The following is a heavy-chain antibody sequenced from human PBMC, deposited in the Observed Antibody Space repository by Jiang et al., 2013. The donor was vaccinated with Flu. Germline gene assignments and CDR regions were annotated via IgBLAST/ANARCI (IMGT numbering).Heavy chain of an antibody. D-gene: IGHD6-19*01. CDR1: GDSVSRNSAA. CDR3: ARDDGIAVAGHFDY. J-gene: IGHJ4*02. CDR2: TYYRSKWYN. Sequence: QTLSLTCAISGDSVSRNSAAWNWIRQSPSRGLEWLGRTYYRSKWYNDYAVSVKSRITIKSDTSKNQFSLQLISVTPEDTAVYYCARDDGIAVAGHFDYWGQGTLVTVSS. V-gene: IGHV6-1*01.